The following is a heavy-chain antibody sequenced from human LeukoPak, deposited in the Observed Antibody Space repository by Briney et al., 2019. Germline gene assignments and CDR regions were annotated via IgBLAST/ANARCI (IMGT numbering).Heavy chain of an antibody. CDR2: ISSSGSTI. CDR3: ASPSNVDTSAFDY. J-gene: IGHJ4*02. D-gene: IGHD5-18*01. V-gene: IGHV3-48*03. CDR1: GFTFSSYE. Sequence: GGSLRLSCAASGFTFSSYEVNWVRQAPGEGLEWVSYISSSGSTIYYADSVKGRFTISRDNAKNSLYLQMNSLRAEDTAVYYCASPSNVDTSAFDYWGQGTLVTVSS.